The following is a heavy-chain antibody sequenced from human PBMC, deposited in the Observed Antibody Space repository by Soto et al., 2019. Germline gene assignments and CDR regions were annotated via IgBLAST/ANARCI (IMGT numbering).Heavy chain of an antibody. J-gene: IGHJ6*02. V-gene: IGHV1-69*13. CDR1: GGTFSSYA. D-gene: IGHD2-15*01. CDR2: IIPIFGTA. CDR3: ASRACGGTCHSSFYYYYGMDV. Sequence: SVKVSCKASGGTFSSYAISWVRQAPGQGLEWMGGIIPIFGTANHAQNFQDRVTITADGSTSTVYMELGTLKSEDTAVYYCASRACGGTCHSSFYYYYGMDVWGQGTTVTVSS.